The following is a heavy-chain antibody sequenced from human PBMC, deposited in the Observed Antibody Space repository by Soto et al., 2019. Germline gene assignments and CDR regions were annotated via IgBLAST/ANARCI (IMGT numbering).Heavy chain of an antibody. CDR2: ISFDGNNK. CDR3: TQGASLRLWFDP. Sequence: QVQLVESGGGVVQPGRSLRLSCAASGFAFSHYGMNWVRQAPGKGLEWVAFISFDGNNKYYRDSVKDRFTISRDNSKNPLFLQNDSLTAEDQGLYYCTQGASLRLWFDPWGQGTLVTVSS. D-gene: IGHD2-21*01. CDR1: GFAFSHYG. V-gene: IGHV3-30*03. J-gene: IGHJ5*02.